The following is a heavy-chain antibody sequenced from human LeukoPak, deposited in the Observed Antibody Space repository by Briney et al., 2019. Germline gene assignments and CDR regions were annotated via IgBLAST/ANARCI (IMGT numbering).Heavy chain of an antibody. J-gene: IGHJ4*02. CDR1: GGSISSYY. D-gene: IGHD3-3*01. V-gene: IGHV4-59*08. CDR3: ARHHIWSAYTY. CDR2: IYYSGST. Sequence: SETLSLTCTVSGGSISSYYWSWIRQPPGKGLEWIGYIYYSGSTNSNPSLKSRVTTSVDTSKNQSSLKLSSVTAADTAVYYCARHHIWSAYTYWGQGTLVTVSS.